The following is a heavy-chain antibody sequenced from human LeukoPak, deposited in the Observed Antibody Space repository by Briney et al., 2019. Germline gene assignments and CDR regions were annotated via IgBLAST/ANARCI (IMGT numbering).Heavy chain of an antibody. J-gene: IGHJ4*02. Sequence: GSLRLSCAASGFTFTSYAMSWVRQPPGKGLEWIGEIHHSGSTNYNPSLKSRVTISVDKLKNQFSLKMSSVTAADTAVYYCASKLTAVAGYFDYWGQGTLVTVSS. CDR2: IHHSGST. V-gene: IGHV4-4*02. CDR3: ASKLTAVAGYFDY. CDR1: GFTFTSYAM. D-gene: IGHD6-19*01.